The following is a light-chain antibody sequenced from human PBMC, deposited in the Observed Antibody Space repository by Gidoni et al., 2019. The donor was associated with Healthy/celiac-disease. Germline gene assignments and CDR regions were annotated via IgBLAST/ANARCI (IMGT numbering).Light chain of an antibody. V-gene: IGKV3-20*01. J-gene: IGKJ1*01. CDR2: GAS. CDR1: QSVSSSY. CDR3: QQYGSSPET. Sequence: EIVLTQSPGTLSLSPGERATLSCRASQSVSSSYLAGYQQKPGQAPRLLIYGASSRATGIPDRFSGSGSGTDFTLTIRRLEPEDFAVYYCQQYGSSPETFAQGTKVEIK.